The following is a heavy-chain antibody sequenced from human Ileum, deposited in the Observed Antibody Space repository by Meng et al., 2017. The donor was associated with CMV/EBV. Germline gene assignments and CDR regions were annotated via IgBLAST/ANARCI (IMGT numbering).Heavy chain of an antibody. V-gene: IGHV4-39*01. CDR3: ARRGSNTELLDY. CDR1: GGSVSSSDYF. CDR2: IYYSGST. D-gene: IGHD2/OR15-2a*01. J-gene: IGHJ4*02. Sequence: GSLRLSCTVSGGSVSSSDYFWGWIRQPPGKGLEWIGSIYYSGSTWYNPSLKSRLTISVDTSKNQFSLKLGSVTAADTAMYFCARRGSNTELLDYWGQGTLVTVSS.